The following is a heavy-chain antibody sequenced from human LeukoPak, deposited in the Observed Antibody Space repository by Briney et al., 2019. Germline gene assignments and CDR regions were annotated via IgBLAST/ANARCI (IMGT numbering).Heavy chain of an antibody. Sequence: PSETLSLTCTVSGGSISSSSYYWGWIRQPPGKGLEWIGSIYYSGSTYYNPSLKSRVTISVDTSKNQFSLKLSSVTAADTAGYYCARHPPPAVMAAAGKGPFDYWGQGTLVTVSS. J-gene: IGHJ4*02. CDR2: IYYSGST. CDR3: ARHPPPAVMAAAGKGPFDY. CDR1: GGSISSSSYY. D-gene: IGHD6-13*01. V-gene: IGHV4-39*01.